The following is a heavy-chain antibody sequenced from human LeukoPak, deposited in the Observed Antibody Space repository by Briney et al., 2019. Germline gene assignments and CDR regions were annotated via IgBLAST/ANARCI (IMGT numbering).Heavy chain of an antibody. V-gene: IGHV4-39*07. J-gene: IGHJ4*02. CDR2: IYYSGYT. CDR3: ARPNIRYCSGGACSNDGSDY. D-gene: IGHD2-15*01. Sequence: SETLSLTCTVSGGSIGSSSYYWGWIRQPPGQGLEWIGSIYYSGYTYSNPSLKSRVTISVDTSKNQFSLKLSSVTAADTAVYYCARPNIRYCSGGACSNDGSDYWGQGTLVTVSS. CDR1: GGSIGSSSYY.